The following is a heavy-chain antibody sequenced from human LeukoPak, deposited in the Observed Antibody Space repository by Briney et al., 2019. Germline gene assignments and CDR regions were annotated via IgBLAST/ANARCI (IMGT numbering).Heavy chain of an antibody. CDR2: INHSGST. V-gene: IGHV4-34*01. D-gene: IGHD6-25*01. Sequence: PSETLSLTCAVYGGPFSGYYWSWIRQPPGKGLEWIGEINHSGSTNYNPSLKSRVTISVDTSKNQFSLKLSSVTAADTAVYYCARGGGIRNSGYDYWGQGTLVTVSS. CDR1: GGPFSGYY. J-gene: IGHJ4*02. CDR3: ARGGGIRNSGYDY.